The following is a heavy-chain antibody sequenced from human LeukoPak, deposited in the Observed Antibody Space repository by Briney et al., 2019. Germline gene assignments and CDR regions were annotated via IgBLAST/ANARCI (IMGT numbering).Heavy chain of an antibody. CDR1: GYTLTTYG. J-gene: IGHJ4*02. Sequence: ASVKVSCKASGYTLTTYGISWVRQAPGQGLEWMGWISAYNGDTNYAHKLQGRVTMTTDTSTSTAYMELRSLRSDDTAVYYCAGDPRYYYGSSASYQTRKLDYWGQGTLVTVSS. V-gene: IGHV1-18*01. D-gene: IGHD3-22*01. CDR2: ISAYNGDT. CDR3: AGDPRYYYGSSASYQTRKLDY.